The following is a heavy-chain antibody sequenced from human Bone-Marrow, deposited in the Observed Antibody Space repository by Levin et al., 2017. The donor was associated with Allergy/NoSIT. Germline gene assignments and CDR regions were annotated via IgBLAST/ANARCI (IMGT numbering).Heavy chain of an antibody. CDR3: ARLDDWNGDY. Sequence: SQTLSLPCTVSGGSISSSSYYWGWIRQPPGKGLEWIGSIYYSGSTYYNPSLKSRVTISVDTSKNQFSLKLSSVTAADTAVYYCARLDDWNGDYWGQGTLVTVSS. V-gene: IGHV4-39*01. D-gene: IGHD1-1*01. CDR2: IYYSGST. J-gene: IGHJ4*02. CDR1: GGSISSSSYY.